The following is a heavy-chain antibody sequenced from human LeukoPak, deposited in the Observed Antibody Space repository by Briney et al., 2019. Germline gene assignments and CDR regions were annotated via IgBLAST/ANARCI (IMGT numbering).Heavy chain of an antibody. CDR3: ARDGAAAGILYFQH. CDR2: ISGSGGST. J-gene: IGHJ1*01. D-gene: IGHD6-13*01. V-gene: IGHV3-23*01. CDR1: GFTFSSYG. Sequence: GGTLRLSCAASGFTFSSYGMSWVRQAPGKGLEWVSAISGSGGSTYYADSVKGRFTISRDNSKNTLYLQMNSLRAEDTAVYYCARDGAAAGILYFQHWGQGTLVTVSS.